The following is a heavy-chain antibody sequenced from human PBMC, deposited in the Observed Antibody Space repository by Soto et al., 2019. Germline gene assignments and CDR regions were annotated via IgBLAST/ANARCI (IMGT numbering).Heavy chain of an antibody. Sequence: SVKVSCKASGFTFSISARQWVRQARGQRLEWIGWIVVGSGNTNYAQKFQERVTITRDMSTSTAYMELNSLRSEDTAVYYCARDRITIFGVVIPLSPDAFDIWGQGTMVTVSS. CDR1: GFTFSISA. D-gene: IGHD3-3*01. J-gene: IGHJ3*02. CDR2: IVVGSGNT. CDR3: ARDRITIFGVVIPLSPDAFDI. V-gene: IGHV1-58*01.